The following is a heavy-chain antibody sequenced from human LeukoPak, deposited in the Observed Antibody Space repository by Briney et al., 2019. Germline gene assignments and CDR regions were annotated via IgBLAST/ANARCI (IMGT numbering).Heavy chain of an antibody. CDR3: ARDWDYGDYPYNWFDP. CDR2: ISGSGGST. Sequence: GGSLRLSCAASGFTFSSYAMSWVRQAPGKGLEWVSAISGSGGSTYYADSVKGRFTISRDNSKNSLHLQMNSLRAEDTAVYYCARDWDYGDYPYNWFDPWGQGTLVTVSS. J-gene: IGHJ5*02. CDR1: GFTFSSYA. D-gene: IGHD4-17*01. V-gene: IGHV3-23*01.